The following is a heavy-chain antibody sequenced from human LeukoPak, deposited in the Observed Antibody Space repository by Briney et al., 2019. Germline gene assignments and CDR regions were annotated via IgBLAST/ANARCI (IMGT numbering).Heavy chain of an antibody. CDR2: LSASGGGI. CDR1: GLTFSNFA. CDR3: ATVLHTSMTTWAAFDT. Sequence: PGGSLRLSCAASGLTFSNFAMTWVPQTPGKGLEWVSALSASGGGIFYTPSVKGRFTISTDNFKNTVSIQMNSLRAEDTALYYCATVLHTSMTTWAAFDTWGQGTMVTVP. J-gene: IGHJ3*02. D-gene: IGHD5-18*01. V-gene: IGHV3-23*01.